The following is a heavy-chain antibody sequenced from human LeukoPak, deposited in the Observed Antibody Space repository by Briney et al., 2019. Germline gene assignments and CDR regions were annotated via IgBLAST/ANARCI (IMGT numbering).Heavy chain of an antibody. CDR3: TRDRGYCSSPSCYAWFDP. CDR2: IRDKTYGGTT. J-gene: IGHJ5*02. V-gene: IGHV3-49*04. CDR1: GFTFGDYA. Sequence: PGGSLRLSCTAAGFTFGDYAMSLVRQAPGKGLAWVGFIRDKTYGGTTEYAASVKGRFTISRDDSRSIAYLRMNGLKTEDTAAYYCTRDRGYCSSPSCYAWFDPWGQGTLVTVSS. D-gene: IGHD2-2*01.